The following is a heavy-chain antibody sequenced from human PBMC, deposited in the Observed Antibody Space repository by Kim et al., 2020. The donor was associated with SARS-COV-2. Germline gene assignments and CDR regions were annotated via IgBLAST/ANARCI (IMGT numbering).Heavy chain of an antibody. CDR2: MNPNSGNT. D-gene: IGHD6-13*01. Sequence: ASVKVSCKASGYTFTSYDINWVRQATGQGLEWMGWMNPNSGNTGYAQKFQGRVTMTRNTSISTAYMELSSLRSEDTAVYYCARGFRAAAGPFYYYYYMTSGGKGPRSPSP. CDR3: ARGFRAAAGPFYYYYYMTS. V-gene: IGHV1-8*01. CDR1: GYTFTSYD. J-gene: IGHJ6*03.